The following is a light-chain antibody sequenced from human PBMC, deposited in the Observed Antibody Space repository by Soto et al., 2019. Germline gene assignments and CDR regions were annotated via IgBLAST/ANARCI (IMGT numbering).Light chain of an antibody. CDR2: SSS. Sequence: EIVLTQSPGTLSLSPGERATLSCRASQTISSTYLAWFQQKPGHAPRLLIYSSSSRAIGIQDRFSGSGSGTDFTLPISRLEPEDFVVYYCQQYGGSPYTFGQGTKLEI. V-gene: IGKV3-20*01. CDR3: QQYGGSPYT. CDR1: QTISSTY. J-gene: IGKJ2*01.